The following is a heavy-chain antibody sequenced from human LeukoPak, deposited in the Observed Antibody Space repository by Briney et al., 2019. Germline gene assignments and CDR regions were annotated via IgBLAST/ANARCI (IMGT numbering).Heavy chain of an antibody. D-gene: IGHD6-25*01. Sequence: GGSLRLSCAASGFTFRSYGMHWVRQAPGKGLEWVAFIRYDGSNKYYADSVKGRFTISRDNSKNTLYLQMNSLRADDTAVYYCVRDGYRDWGQGTLVTVSS. V-gene: IGHV3-30*02. CDR3: VRDGYRD. CDR2: IRYDGSNK. CDR1: GFTFRSYG. J-gene: IGHJ4*02.